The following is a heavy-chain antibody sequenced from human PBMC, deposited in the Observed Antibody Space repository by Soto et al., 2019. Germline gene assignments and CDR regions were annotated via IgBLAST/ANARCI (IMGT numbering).Heavy chain of an antibody. CDR2: INHSGST. Sequence: TLSLXCXXXGGSFSDYYWSWIRQPPGKGLEWIGEINHSGSTNYNPSLKSRVTISTDMSKNQFSLKLSSVTAADTAVYYCARGDITIFGVVKDRNWYFDLWGRGTLVTVSS. V-gene: IGHV4-34*01. J-gene: IGHJ2*01. CDR3: ARGDITIFGVVKDRNWYFDL. D-gene: IGHD3-3*01. CDR1: GGSFSDYY.